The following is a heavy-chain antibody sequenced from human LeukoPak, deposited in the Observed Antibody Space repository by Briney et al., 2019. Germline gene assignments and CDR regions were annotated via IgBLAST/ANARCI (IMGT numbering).Heavy chain of an antibody. V-gene: IGHV3-66*01. CDR1: GFTVSSNY. Sequence: GGSLRLSCAASGFTVSSNYMSWVRQAPGKGLEWVSVIYSGGSTYYADSVKGRFTISRDNSKNTLYLQMNSLRAEDTAVYYCARAMTRNYYYYYGMDVWGQGTTVTVSS. D-gene: IGHD3-22*01. CDR3: ARAMTRNYYYYYGMDV. J-gene: IGHJ6*02. CDR2: IYSGGST.